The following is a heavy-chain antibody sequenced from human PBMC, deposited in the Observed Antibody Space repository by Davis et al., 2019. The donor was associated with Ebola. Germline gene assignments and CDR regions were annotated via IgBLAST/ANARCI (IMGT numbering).Heavy chain of an antibody. CDR1: GFTFSSYW. CDR3: ARDLSVYSYGIIDY. J-gene: IGHJ4*02. CDR2: INSDGSST. D-gene: IGHD5-18*01. Sequence: HTGGSLRLSCAASGFTFSSYWMHWVRQAPGKGLVWASRINSDGSSTSYADSVKGRFTISRDNAKNTLYLQMNSLRAEDTAVYYCARDLSVYSYGIIDYWGQGTLVTVSS. V-gene: IGHV3-74*01.